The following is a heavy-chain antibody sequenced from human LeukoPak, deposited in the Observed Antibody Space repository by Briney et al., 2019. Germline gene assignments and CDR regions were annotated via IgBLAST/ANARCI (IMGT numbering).Heavy chain of an antibody. CDR1: GFTFSSYA. V-gene: IGHV3-23*01. D-gene: IGHD6-13*01. CDR3: AKGFTEYSSTNSDF. CDR2: ISGSGSIT. Sequence: GGSLRLSCAASGFTFSSYAMSWVRQAPGKGLEWVSAISGSGSITYYADSVKGRFTIAGDNSKNTLYLRRNSLRAEDTAVYYCAKGFTEYSSTNSDFWGQGTLVTVYS. J-gene: IGHJ4*02.